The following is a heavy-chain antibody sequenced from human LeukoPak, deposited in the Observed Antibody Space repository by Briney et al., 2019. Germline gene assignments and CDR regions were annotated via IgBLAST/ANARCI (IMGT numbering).Heavy chain of an antibody. D-gene: IGHD3-10*01. Sequence: GGSLRLSCAAPGFTFSDYYMNWIRQAPGKGLEWVSYISSSGTYTNYADSVKGRFTVSRDNAKTSLYLQMNSLRAEDTALYYCARDFTSASGREEYFDLWGRGTLVTVSS. V-gene: IGHV3-11*06. CDR1: GFTFSDYY. CDR3: ARDFTSASGREEYFDL. CDR2: ISSSGTYT. J-gene: IGHJ2*01.